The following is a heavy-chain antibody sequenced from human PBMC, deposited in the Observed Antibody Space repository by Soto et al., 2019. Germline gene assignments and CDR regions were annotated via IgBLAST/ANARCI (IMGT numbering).Heavy chain of an antibody. D-gene: IGHD3-10*01. V-gene: IGHV4-34*01. CDR3: ARVELTMVRGVISQDAFDI. J-gene: IGHJ3*02. CDR1: GGSFSGYY. CDR2: INHSGST. Sequence: QVQLQQWGAGLLKPSETLSLTYAVYGGSFSGYYWSWIRQPPGKGLEWIGEINHSGSTNYNPSLKSRVTISVDTSKNQFSLKLSSVTAADTAVYYCARVELTMVRGVISQDAFDIWGQGTMVTVSS.